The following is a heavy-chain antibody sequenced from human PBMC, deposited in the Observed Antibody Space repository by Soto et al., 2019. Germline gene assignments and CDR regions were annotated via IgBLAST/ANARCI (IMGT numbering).Heavy chain of an antibody. CDR1: GFTFTSSS. CDR2: IVVGTGDT. J-gene: IGHJ5*02. V-gene: IGHV1-58*01. Sequence: QMQLVQSGPEVKKPGTSVKVSCKASGFTFTSSSVQWVRQARGQGLEWIGWIVVGTGDTKYAQKFQERVTFDRDISTTTAYMEVSSLTSDDTAVYYCAADRGYLXGQGTLVTVSS. CDR3: AADRGYL. D-gene: IGHD3-10*01.